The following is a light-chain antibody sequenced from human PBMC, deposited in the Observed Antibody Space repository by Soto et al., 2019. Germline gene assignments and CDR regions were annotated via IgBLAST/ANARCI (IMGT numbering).Light chain of an antibody. Sequence: AIQMTQSPSSLSASVGDRVTITCRASQAIRNDLGWYQQKPGKAPKLLIYAASSLQSGVPSRFSGSGSGTDLTLTISSLQPEDFVTYYCLQDYNSPYTFGQGTKLEI. CDR3: LQDYNSPYT. J-gene: IGKJ2*01. CDR2: AAS. V-gene: IGKV1-6*01. CDR1: QAIRND.